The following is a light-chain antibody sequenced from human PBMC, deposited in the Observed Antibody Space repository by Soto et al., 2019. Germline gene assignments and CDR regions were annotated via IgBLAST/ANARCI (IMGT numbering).Light chain of an antibody. CDR3: QQYYSTPPT. Sequence: EIVMTQSPATLSVSPGERATLSCRASQSVSSNLAWYQQKPGQAPSLLIYGASARATGIPARFSGSGSGTEFTLTISSLQSEDFAVYYCQQYYSTPPTFGQGTKVEIK. CDR2: GAS. CDR1: QSVSSN. J-gene: IGKJ1*01. V-gene: IGKV3-15*01.